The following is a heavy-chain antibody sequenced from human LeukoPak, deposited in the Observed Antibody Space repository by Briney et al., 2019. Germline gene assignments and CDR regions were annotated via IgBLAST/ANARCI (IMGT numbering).Heavy chain of an antibody. CDR3: ARRYFQTNVYDRHFDH. Sequence: TGGSLRLSCAASGFTFSRDWMPWVRHAPGKGPVWVSRISDDGSITTYADSVKGRFTISRDNAKSTMFLQMNSLRVEDTAVYFCARRYFQTNVYDRHFDHWGQGILVTVSS. CDR2: ISDDGSIT. V-gene: IGHV3-74*03. CDR1: GFTFSRDW. J-gene: IGHJ4*02. D-gene: IGHD2-8*01.